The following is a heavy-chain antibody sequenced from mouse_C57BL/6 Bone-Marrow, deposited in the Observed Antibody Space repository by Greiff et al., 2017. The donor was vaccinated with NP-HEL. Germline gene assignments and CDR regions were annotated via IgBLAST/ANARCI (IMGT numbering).Heavy chain of an antibody. D-gene: IGHD2-3*01. CDR1: GFNIKDDY. J-gene: IGHJ2*01. V-gene: IGHV14-4*01. CDR3: TADGYHFDY. CDR2: IDPENGDT. Sequence: VQLQQSGAELVRPGASVKLSCTASGFNIKDDYMHWVKQRPEQGLEWIGWIDPENGDTEYASKFQGKAPLAADKSSNPAYLQLSSLTSEDTAVYYSTADGYHFDYWVQGTTLTVSS.